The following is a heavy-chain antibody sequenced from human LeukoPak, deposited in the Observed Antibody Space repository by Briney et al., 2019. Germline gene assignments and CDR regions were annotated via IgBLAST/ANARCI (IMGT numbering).Heavy chain of an antibody. J-gene: IGHJ4*02. Sequence: GGSLRLSCVASGFTFSTFGMHWVRQAPGMGLEWVALIRYDGSNKYYADSVKGRFTISRDNSKNTLYLQMNTLRAEDTAVYYCVKDIDYVLSPHTDHWGQGTLVTVSS. V-gene: IGHV3-30*02. D-gene: IGHD3-16*01. CDR3: VKDIDYVLSPHTDH. CDR1: GFTFSTFG. CDR2: IRYDGSNK.